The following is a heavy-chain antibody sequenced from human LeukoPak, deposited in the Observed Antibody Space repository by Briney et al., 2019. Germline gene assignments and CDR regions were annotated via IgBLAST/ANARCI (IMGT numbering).Heavy chain of an antibody. D-gene: IGHD2-21*01. J-gene: IGHJ4*02. Sequence: GESLKISCKGSGYSFTSYWIGWVRQMPGKGLEWMGIIYPSDSDIRYSPSFQGQVTISADKSNSTAYLQWSSLKASDTAMYYCARLFASCHWHWGQGTLVTVSS. CDR1: GYSFTSYW. V-gene: IGHV5-51*01. CDR3: ARLFASCHWH. CDR2: IYPSDSDI.